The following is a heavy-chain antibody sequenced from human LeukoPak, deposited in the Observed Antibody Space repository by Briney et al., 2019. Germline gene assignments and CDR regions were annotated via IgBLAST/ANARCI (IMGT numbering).Heavy chain of an antibody. CDR2: MNPNSGNT. V-gene: IGHV1-8*02. Sequence: GASVKVSCKASGYTFTSYGISWVRQATGQGLEWMGWMNPNSGNTGYAQKFQGRVTMTRNTSISTAYMELSSLRSEDTAVYYCARISSGWANYYYYGMDVWGQGTTVTVSS. CDR3: ARISSGWANYYYYGMDV. J-gene: IGHJ6*02. D-gene: IGHD6-19*01. CDR1: GYTFTSYG.